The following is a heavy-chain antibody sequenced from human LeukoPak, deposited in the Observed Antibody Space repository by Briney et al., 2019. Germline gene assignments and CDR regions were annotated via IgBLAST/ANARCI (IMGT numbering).Heavy chain of an antibody. J-gene: IGHJ6*02. CDR2: ISTSSSTI. CDR3: AREKRVKAPGSLSHYYYGMDV. Sequence: PGGSLRLSCAASGFSFSSYSMNWVRQAPGKGLEWVSNISTSSSTIYYADSVRGRFTISRDNAKNSLYLQMNSLRVEDTAVYYCAREKRVKAPGSLSHYYYGMDVWGQGTTVTVSS. V-gene: IGHV3-48*01. CDR1: GFSFSSYS. D-gene: IGHD3-10*01.